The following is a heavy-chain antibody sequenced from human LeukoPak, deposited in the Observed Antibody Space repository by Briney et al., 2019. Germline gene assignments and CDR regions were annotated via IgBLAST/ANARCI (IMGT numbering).Heavy chain of an antibody. Sequence: ASVKVSCKPSGYTFNTYGLTWVRQAPGQGLEWMGWISVETGNTKYAQKFQDRLTMTTDTSTSAAYVELRSLRSDDTALYYCARNRTPYASGRNGLDYWGQGTLVTVSS. CDR1: GYTFNTYG. J-gene: IGHJ4*02. D-gene: IGHD3-10*01. CDR3: ARNRTPYASGRNGLDY. V-gene: IGHV1-18*01. CDR2: ISVETGNT.